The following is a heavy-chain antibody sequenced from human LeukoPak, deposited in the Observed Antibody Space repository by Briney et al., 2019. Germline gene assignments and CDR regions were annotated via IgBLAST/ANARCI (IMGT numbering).Heavy chain of an antibody. CDR2: IIPILGIA. D-gene: IGHD3-22*01. V-gene: IGHV1-69*04. J-gene: IGHJ6*02. CDR1: GGTFSSYA. Sequence: SVKVSCKASGGTFSSYAISWVRQAPGQGLEWMGRIIPILGIANYAQKFQGRVTITADKSTSTAYMELSSLRSEDTAVYYCARDGDDSSGYYYYYGMDVWGQGTTVTVSS. CDR3: ARDGDDSSGYYYYYGMDV.